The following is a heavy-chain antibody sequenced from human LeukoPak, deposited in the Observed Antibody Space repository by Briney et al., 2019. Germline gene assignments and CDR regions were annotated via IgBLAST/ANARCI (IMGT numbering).Heavy chain of an antibody. J-gene: IGHJ4*02. D-gene: IGHD6-13*01. CDR3: ARWGSSWYPDFDY. V-gene: IGHV4-39*07. CDR2: IYYSGST. CDR1: GGSISSSSYY. Sequence: PSETLSLTCTVSGGSISSSSYYWGWIRQPPGKGLEWIGSIYYSGSTYYNPSLKSRVTISVDTSKNQFSLKLSSVTAADTAVYYCARWGSSWYPDFDYWGQGTLVTVSS.